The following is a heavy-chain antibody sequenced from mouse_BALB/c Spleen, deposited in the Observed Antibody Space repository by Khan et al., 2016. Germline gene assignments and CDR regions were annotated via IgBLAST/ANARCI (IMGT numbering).Heavy chain of an antibody. Sequence: LVKTGASVKISCKASGYSFTGYYIHWVKQSHGKGLEWIGYISCYNGATNYNQKFRGQATFTVDTSSSTAYMQFNSLTSEDSAASYCARGDYGGYYAMDYWGQGTSVTVSS. CDR3: ARGDYGGYYAMDY. CDR2: ISCYNGAT. V-gene: IGHV1S34*01. J-gene: IGHJ4*01. CDR1: GYSFTGYY. D-gene: IGHD2-4*01.